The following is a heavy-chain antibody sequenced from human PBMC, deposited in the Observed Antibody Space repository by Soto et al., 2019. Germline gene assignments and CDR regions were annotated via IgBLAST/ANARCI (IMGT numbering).Heavy chain of an antibody. D-gene: IGHD1-26*01. J-gene: IGHJ4*02. V-gene: IGHV4-38-2*01. CDR3: ARVGATTEPFDY. Sequence: SETLSLTCAVSGYSISSGYYWGWIRQPPGKGLEWIGSIYHSGSTYYNPSLKSRVTISVDTSKNQFSLKLSSVTAADAAVYYCARVGATTEPFDYWGQGTLVTVSS. CDR2: IYHSGST. CDR1: GYSISSGYY.